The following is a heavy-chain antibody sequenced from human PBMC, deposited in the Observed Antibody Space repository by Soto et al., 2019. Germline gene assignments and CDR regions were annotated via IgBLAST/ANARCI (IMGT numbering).Heavy chain of an antibody. V-gene: IGHV3-15*01. CDR3: TTDVTGSYGGDY. J-gene: IGHJ4*02. D-gene: IGHD3-10*01. CDR1: GLTFSGAW. Sequence: EVQLVQSGGNLVNPGGSLTLSCATSGLTFSGAWLSWVRQAPGKGLEGVGRIKGKVDGGATDYAAPVKGRFIISRDYSKETLYLQINSLKTEDTAVYFCTTDVTGSYGGDYWGQGTPVTVSS. CDR2: IKGKVDGGAT.